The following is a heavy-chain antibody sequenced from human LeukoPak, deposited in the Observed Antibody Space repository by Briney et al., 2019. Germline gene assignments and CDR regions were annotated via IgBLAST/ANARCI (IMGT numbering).Heavy chain of an antibody. J-gene: IGHJ3*02. Sequence: ASVKVSCKASGYTFTSYYIHWVRQAPGQGLEWMGWISAYNGNTNYAQKLQGRVTMTTDTSTSTAYMELRSLRSDDTAVYYCARVPNVDTAMVSAFDIWGQGTMVTVSS. V-gene: IGHV1-18*04. D-gene: IGHD5-18*01. CDR1: GYTFTSYY. CDR2: ISAYNGNT. CDR3: ARVPNVDTAMVSAFDI.